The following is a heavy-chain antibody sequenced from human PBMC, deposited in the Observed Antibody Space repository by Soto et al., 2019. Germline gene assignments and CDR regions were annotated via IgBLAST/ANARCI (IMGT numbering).Heavy chain of an antibody. V-gene: IGHV3-21*01. Sequence: PGGSLRLSCAASGFTFSSYSMNWVRQAPGKGLEWVSSISSSSSYIYYADSVKGRFTISRDNAKNSLYLQMNSLRAEDTAVYYCARDTGGCQLPGGFGYYYYGMDVWGQGTTVTSP. CDR3: ARDTGGCQLPGGFGYYYYGMDV. J-gene: IGHJ6*02. CDR2: ISSSSSYI. CDR1: GFTFSSYS. D-gene: IGHD2-2*01.